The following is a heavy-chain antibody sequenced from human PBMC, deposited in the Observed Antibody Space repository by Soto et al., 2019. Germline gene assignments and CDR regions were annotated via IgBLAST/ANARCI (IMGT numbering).Heavy chain of an antibody. V-gene: IGHV3-48*01. CDR1: GFTFSSYS. Sequence: ELQLVESGGGLVQPGGSLRLSCAASGFTFSSYSMNWVRQAPGKGLEWVSYISSSSSTIYYADSVKGRFTISRDNAKNSLYLQMNSLRAEDTAVYYCARDSGYSYGPFDYWGQGTLVTVSS. D-gene: IGHD5-18*01. CDR3: ARDSGYSYGPFDY. CDR2: ISSSSSTI. J-gene: IGHJ4*02.